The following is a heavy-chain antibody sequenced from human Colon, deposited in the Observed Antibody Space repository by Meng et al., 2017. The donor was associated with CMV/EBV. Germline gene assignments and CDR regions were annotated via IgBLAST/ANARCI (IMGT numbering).Heavy chain of an antibody. D-gene: IGHD6-19*01. J-gene: IGHJ4*02. CDR1: GFTFGDYA. Sequence: GGSLRLSCTASGFTFGDYAMSWVRQAPGKGLEWVANIKQDGSEKNYVDSVKGRFTISRDNAKNSLYLQLNSLRADDTAVYFCAGGSGWITDSWGQGTLVTVSS. CDR2: IKQDGSEK. CDR3: AGGSGWITDS. V-gene: IGHV3-7*04.